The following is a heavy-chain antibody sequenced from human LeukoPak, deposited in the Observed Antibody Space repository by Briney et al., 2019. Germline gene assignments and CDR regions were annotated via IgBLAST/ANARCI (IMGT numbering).Heavy chain of an antibody. CDR2: ISSGSSAI. D-gene: IGHD7-27*01. CDR3: GTGDPRFDY. J-gene: IGHJ4*02. V-gene: IGHV3-48*01. Sequence: GGSLRLSCAASGFSFSTYSMNWVRQAPGKGLQWVSYISSGSSAIYYTDSVKGRFTITRDDAKNSVYLQMNSLRTEGTAVYYCGTGDPRFDYWGQGILVTVSS. CDR1: GFSFSTYS.